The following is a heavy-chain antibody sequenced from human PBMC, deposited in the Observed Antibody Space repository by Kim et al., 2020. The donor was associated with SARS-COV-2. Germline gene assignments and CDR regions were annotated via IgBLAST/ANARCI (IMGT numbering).Heavy chain of an antibody. V-gene: IGHV3-11*01. Sequence: DPVKCRLPISRDHTKNSHYLKMNSLRAEDTAVYYCARAPRVVVITLFDYWGQGTLVTVSS. D-gene: IGHD3-22*01. CDR3: ARAPRVVVITLFDY. J-gene: IGHJ4*02.